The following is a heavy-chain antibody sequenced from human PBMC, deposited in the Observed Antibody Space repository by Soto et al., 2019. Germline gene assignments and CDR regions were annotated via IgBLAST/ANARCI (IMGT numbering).Heavy chain of an antibody. CDR2: IWYDGSNK. J-gene: IGHJ4*02. D-gene: IGHD3-9*01. CDR1: GFTFSSYG. V-gene: IGHV3-33*01. Sequence: QVQLVESGGGVVQPGRSLRLSCAASGFTFSSYGMHWVRQAPGKGLEWVAVIWYDGSNKYYADSVKGRFTISRDNSKNTLYLQMNSLRAEDTAVYYCAAGRYFDWLPLGYWSQGTLVTVSS. CDR3: AAGRYFDWLPLGY.